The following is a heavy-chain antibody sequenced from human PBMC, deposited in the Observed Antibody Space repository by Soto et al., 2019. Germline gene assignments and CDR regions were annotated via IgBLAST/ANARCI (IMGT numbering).Heavy chain of an antibody. V-gene: IGHV1-69*13. J-gene: IGHJ6*02. Sequence: ASVKVSCKASGGTFSSYAISWVRQAPGQGLEWMGGIIPIFGTANYAQKFQGRVTITADGSTSTAYMELSSLRSEDTAVYYCARDYWSSLYSSGRNGNYYYGMDVWGQGTTVTVSS. CDR3: ARDYWSSLYSSGRNGNYYYGMDV. CDR1: GGTFSSYA. CDR2: IIPIFGTA. D-gene: IGHD6-19*01.